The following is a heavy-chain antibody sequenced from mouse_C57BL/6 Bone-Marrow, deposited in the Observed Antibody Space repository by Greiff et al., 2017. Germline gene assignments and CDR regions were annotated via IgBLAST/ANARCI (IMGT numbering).Heavy chain of an antibody. CDR2: IDPENGDT. CDR3: TTYYGSSYWYYYAMDY. D-gene: IGHD1-1*01. Sequence: VTLKVCGAELVRPGASVKLSCTASGFNIKDDYMHWVKQRPEQGLEWIGRIDPENGDTEYASKFQGKATITADTSSNTAYLQLSSLTSEDTAVYYCTTYYGSSYWYYYAMDYWGQGTSVTVSS. CDR1: GFNIKDDY. V-gene: IGHV14-4*01. J-gene: IGHJ4*01.